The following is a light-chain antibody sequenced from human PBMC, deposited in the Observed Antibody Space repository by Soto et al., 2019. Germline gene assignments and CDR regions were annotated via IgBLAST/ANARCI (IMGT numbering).Light chain of an antibody. V-gene: IGKV1-5*03. CDR2: KAS. CDR3: QQFIL. Sequence: DIQMTQSPSTLSGSVGDRVTITCRASQTISSWLAWYQQKPGKAPKLLIYKASTLKSGVPSRFSGSGSGTEFTLTISSLQPDDFATYYCQQFILFGGGTKVDIK. J-gene: IGKJ4*01. CDR1: QTISSW.